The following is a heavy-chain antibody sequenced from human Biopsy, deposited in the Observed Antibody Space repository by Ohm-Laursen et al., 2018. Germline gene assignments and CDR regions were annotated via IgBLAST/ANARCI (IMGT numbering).Heavy chain of an antibody. D-gene: IGHD5-18*01. CDR2: IYNDVST. CDR1: GFTFSDYY. J-gene: IGHJ3*01. V-gene: IGHV4-59*01. CDR3: ARGYAGLYEAFDF. Sequence: LRLSCSASGFTFSDYYMSWIRQPPGKGLEWIGNIYNDVSTKYNPSLRSRVTISADKSTNQFSLKLRSVTAADTAVYYCARGYAGLYEAFDFWGQGTVVTVAS.